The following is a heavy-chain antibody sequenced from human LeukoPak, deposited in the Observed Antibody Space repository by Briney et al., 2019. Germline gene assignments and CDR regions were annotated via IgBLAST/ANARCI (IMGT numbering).Heavy chain of an antibody. CDR1: GGSISSYY. J-gene: IGHJ4*02. D-gene: IGHD4-23*01. CDR3: ASAVSDVTTVVTRY. Sequence: SETLSLTCTVSGGSISSYYWSWIRQPAGKGLEWIGRIYTSGSTYYNPSLKSRVTISVDTSKNQFSLKLSSVTAADTAVYYCASAVSDVTTVVTRYWGQGTLVTVSS. V-gene: IGHV4-4*07. CDR2: IYTSGST.